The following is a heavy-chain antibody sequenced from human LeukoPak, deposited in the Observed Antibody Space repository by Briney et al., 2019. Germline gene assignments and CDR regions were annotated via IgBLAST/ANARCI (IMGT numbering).Heavy chain of an antibody. D-gene: IGHD3-22*01. CDR1: GFTFSSYA. CDR2: ISGSGGST. V-gene: IGHV3-23*01. J-gene: IGHJ6*02. CDR3: AKDFPNMIVVVTYYYYYGMDV. Sequence: GGSLRLSCAASGFTFSSYAMSWVRQAPGKGLEWVSAISGSGGSTYYADSVKGRFTISRDNSKNTLYLQMNSLRAEDTAVYYCAKDFPNMIVVVTYYYYYGMDVWGQGTTVIVSS.